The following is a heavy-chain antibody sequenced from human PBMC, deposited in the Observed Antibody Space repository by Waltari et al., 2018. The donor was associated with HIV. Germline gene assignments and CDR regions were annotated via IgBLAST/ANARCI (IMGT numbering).Heavy chain of an antibody. CDR2: ISNSGNTI. J-gene: IGHJ4*02. V-gene: IGHV3-48*04. Sequence: EVQLVESGGDLVQPGGSLSLSCSASGFSFSSYSMNWVRQAPGKGLEWISYISNSGNTIDYADSVKGRFTISRDNAKNSLSLQMHSLRAEDTAVYYCARARGYSYGYEDYWGQGALVTVSS. CDR1: GFSFSSYS. D-gene: IGHD5-18*01. CDR3: ARARGYSYGYEDY.